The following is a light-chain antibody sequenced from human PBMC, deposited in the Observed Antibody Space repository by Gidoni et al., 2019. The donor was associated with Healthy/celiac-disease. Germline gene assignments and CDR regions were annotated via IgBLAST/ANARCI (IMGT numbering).Light chain of an antibody. CDR1: SSDVGGYNY. CDR2: DVS. CDR3: SSYTSSSTRV. V-gene: IGLV2-14*01. J-gene: IGLJ3*02. Sequence: QSALTQPAYVSGSPGQSSTISCTGTSSDVGGYNYVSWYQQHPGKAPKLMIYDVSNRPSGVSNRISGLQAEDEADYYCSSYTSSSTRVFGGGTKLTV.